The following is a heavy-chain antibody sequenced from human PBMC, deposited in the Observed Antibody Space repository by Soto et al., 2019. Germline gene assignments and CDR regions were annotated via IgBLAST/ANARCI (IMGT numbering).Heavy chain of an antibody. J-gene: IGHJ4*02. CDR1: GFTFTGFA. V-gene: IGHV3-30-3*01. CDR3: ARVTGFYGSGEIDY. D-gene: IGHD3-10*01. Sequence: QVQLVESGGGVVQPGRSLRLSCAASGFTFTGFAMCWVRQAPGKGLEWVAVTSFDGSNEYYADFVEGRFTISRDNSKNTLYLQMNSLRPEDTAVYYCARVTGFYGSGEIDYWGQGTLVTVSS. CDR2: TSFDGSNE.